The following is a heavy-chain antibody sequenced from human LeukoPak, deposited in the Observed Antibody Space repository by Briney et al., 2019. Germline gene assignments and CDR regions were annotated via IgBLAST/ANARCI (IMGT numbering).Heavy chain of an antibody. CDR2: IYGGGSST. V-gene: IGHV3-74*01. Sequence: GGSLRLSCAASGFTFSSYWMHWVRQAPGKGLVWVSRIYGGGSSTSYADYVKGRFSISRDNARNTLYLQMNSLRAEDTAVYYCASGAYYFDFWGQGTLVTVSS. CDR3: ASGAYYFDF. CDR1: GFTFSSYW. J-gene: IGHJ4*02.